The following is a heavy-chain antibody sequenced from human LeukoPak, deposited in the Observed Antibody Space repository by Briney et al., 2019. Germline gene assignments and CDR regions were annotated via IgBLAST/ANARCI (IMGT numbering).Heavy chain of an antibody. J-gene: IGHJ4*02. CDR1: GFTFSSYW. D-gene: IGHD5-12*01. V-gene: IGHV3-7*01. CDR2: IKQDGSEK. Sequence: GGSLRLSCAASGFTFSSYWMSWVRQAPGKGLEWVANIKQDGSEKSYGGSVKGRFTISRDNAKNSLYMQMNSLRAEDTAVYYCAREPHIYGSYDSQFGFDYWGQGALVTVSS. CDR3: AREPHIYGSYDSQFGFDY.